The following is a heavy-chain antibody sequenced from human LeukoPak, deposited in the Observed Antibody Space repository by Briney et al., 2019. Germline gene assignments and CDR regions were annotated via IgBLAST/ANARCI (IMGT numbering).Heavy chain of an antibody. CDR1: GFTFSSYG. D-gene: IGHD6-13*01. V-gene: IGHV3-23*01. CDR2: ITSGGDYT. CDR3: ATIIAAAGTDY. Sequence: PGGSLRLSCAASGFTFSSYGMKWVRQAPGKGLEWVSSITSGGDYTFYADSVKGRFTISRDNSKNSLYLLMSSLKTDDTAVYYCATIIAAAGTDYWGLGTLVTVSS. J-gene: IGHJ4*02.